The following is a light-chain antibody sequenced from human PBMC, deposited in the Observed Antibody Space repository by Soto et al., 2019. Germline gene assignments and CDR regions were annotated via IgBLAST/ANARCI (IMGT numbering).Light chain of an antibody. CDR3: CSYAGSRVV. V-gene: IGLV2-11*01. J-gene: IGLJ2*01. Sequence: QSVLTQPRSVSGSPGQSVTISCTGTSSDVGGYNSVSWYQHHPGKAPKLMIYDVTKRPSGVPDRFSGSKSGNTASLTISGLQAEDEADYYFCSYAGSRVVFGGGTKLTVL. CDR1: SSDVGGYNS. CDR2: DVT.